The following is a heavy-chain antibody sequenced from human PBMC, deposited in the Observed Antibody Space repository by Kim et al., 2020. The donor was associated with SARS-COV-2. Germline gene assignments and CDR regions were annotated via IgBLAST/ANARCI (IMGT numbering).Heavy chain of an antibody. CDR2: ISYDGSNK. V-gene: IGHV3-30*04. CDR1: GFTFSSYA. J-gene: IGHJ6*02. CDR3: AREVVAATNYYYYYGMDV. D-gene: IGHD2-15*01. Sequence: GGSLRLSCAASGFTFSSYAMHWVRQAPGKGLEWVAVISYDGSNKYYADSVKGRFTISRDNSKNTLYLQMNSLRAEDTAVYYCAREVVAATNYYYYYGMDVWGQGTTVTVSS.